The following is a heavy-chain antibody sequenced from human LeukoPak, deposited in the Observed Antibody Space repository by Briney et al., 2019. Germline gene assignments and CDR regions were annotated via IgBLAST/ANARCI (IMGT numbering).Heavy chain of an antibody. CDR3: AKDRSYSSSWFDY. CDR1: GFTFSSYA. Sequence: PGGSLRLSCAASGFTFSSYAMSWVRQAPGKGLEWVSTISGSGDSTFYADSVKGRLTISRDNSKNTLYLQMNSLRAEDTAVYYCAKDRSYSSSWFDYWGQGTLVTVSS. CDR2: ISGSGDST. D-gene: IGHD6-13*01. V-gene: IGHV3-23*01. J-gene: IGHJ4*02.